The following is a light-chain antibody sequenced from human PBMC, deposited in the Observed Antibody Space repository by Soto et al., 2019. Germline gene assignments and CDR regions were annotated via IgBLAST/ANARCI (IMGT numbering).Light chain of an antibody. Sequence: QSVLTQPASVSGSPGQSITISCTGTSSDVGGYNYVSWYQQHPGKAPKLMIYDVSHRPSWVSTRFSGSKSGNTASLTISGLQAEDEADYYCSSYTSTTLDYVFGTGTKLTVL. V-gene: IGLV2-14*01. CDR2: DVS. CDR1: SSDVGGYNY. CDR3: SSYTSTTLDYV. J-gene: IGLJ1*01.